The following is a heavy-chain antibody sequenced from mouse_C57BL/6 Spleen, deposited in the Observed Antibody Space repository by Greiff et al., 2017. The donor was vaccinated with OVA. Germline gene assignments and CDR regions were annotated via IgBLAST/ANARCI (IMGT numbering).Heavy chain of an antibody. CDR1: GFTFSSYA. V-gene: IGHV5-4*03. J-gene: IGHJ2*01. Sequence: EVKVVESGGGLVKPGGSLKLSCAASGFTFSSYAMSWVRQTPEKRLEWVATISDGGSYTYYPDNVKGRFTISRDNAKNNLYLQMSHLKSEDTAMYYCARAMIYYGNYGFDYWGQGTTLTVSS. D-gene: IGHD2-1*01. CDR2: ISDGGSYT. CDR3: ARAMIYYGNYGFDY.